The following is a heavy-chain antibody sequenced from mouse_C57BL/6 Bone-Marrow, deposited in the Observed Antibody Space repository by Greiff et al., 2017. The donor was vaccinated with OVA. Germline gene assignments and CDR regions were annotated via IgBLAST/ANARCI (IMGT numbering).Heavy chain of an antibody. Sequence: QVQLQQPGAELVRPGSSVKLSCKASGYTFTSYWMDWVKQRPGQGLEWIGNIYPSDSETHYNQKFKDKATLTVDKSSSTAYMQLSSLTSEDSAVYYCARSGYYDSPYAMDYWGQGTSVTVSS. V-gene: IGHV1-61*01. CDR3: ARSGYYDSPYAMDY. D-gene: IGHD2-4*01. CDR2: IYPSDSET. CDR1: GYTFTSYW. J-gene: IGHJ4*01.